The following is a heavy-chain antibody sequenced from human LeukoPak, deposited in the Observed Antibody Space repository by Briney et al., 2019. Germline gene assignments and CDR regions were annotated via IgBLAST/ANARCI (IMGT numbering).Heavy chain of an antibody. J-gene: IGHJ1*01. Sequence: PGGSLRLSCAASGFTFSNSAMSWVRQAPGKGLEWVSTISASGGGIHYADSVKGRFTVSRDNSKITLFLQMNSLRAVDTAVYYCAQADAYSSGRRYFQHWGQGTLVTVSS. CDR3: AQADAYSSGRRYFQH. CDR2: ISASGGGI. CDR1: GFTFSNSA. V-gene: IGHV3-23*01. D-gene: IGHD6-19*01.